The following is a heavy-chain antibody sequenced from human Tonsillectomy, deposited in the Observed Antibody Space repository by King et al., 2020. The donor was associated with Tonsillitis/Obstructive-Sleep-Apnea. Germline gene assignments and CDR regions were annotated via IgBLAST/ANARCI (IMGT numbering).Heavy chain of an antibody. Sequence: HVQLVESGGGLVKPGGSLRLSCGVSGFTFSDDYMSWIRQAPGKGLEWISYISSSGRTIYYADSVKGRFTISRDNAKNSLYLQMNSLRAEDTAVYYCARFPFDAAYPPKDYGGQGTLVTVSS. V-gene: IGHV3-11*01. J-gene: IGHJ4*02. CDR2: ISSSGRTI. D-gene: IGHD2-15*01. CDR3: ARFPFDAAYPPKDY. CDR1: GFTFSDDY.